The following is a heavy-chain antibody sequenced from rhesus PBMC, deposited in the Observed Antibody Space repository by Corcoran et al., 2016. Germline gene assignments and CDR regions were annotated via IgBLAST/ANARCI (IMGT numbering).Heavy chain of an antibody. CDR1: GFSLSTSDMR. J-gene: IGHJ4*01. Sequence: QVTLQESGPAPVKPTQTLTLTCTFSGFSLSTSDMRLGWIRQPPGKPLEWLAHIYWDDDKRYSTSLKSRLTISKDTSKNQVVLTMSNIGPVDTATYYCARRPTVTFDYWGQGVLVTVSS. CDR2: IYWDDDK. CDR3: ARRPTVTFDY. V-gene: IGHV2-1*01. D-gene: IGHD4-35*01.